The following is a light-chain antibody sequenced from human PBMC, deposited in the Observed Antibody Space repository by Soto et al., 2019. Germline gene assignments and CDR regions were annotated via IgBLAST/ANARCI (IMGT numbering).Light chain of an antibody. J-gene: IGLJ1*01. V-gene: IGLV2-8*01. CDR2: EVN. Sequence: QSALTQPPSASGSPGQSVAISCTGTSSDVGGYSYVSWYQQHPGKAPKLMIYEVNKRPSGVPDRFSGSKSGNTASLTVSGLQAEDEADYYCSSYAGSSNVFGTGTKLPS. CDR3: SSYAGSSNV. CDR1: SSDVGGYSY.